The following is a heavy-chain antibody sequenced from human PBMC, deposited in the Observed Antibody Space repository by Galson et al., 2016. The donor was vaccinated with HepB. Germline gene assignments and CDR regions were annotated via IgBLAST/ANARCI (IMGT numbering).Heavy chain of an antibody. Sequence: SETLSLTCTVSGGSVNTDQYHWSWIRQPPGKGLQWLGHTYYGRSTTYNPSLKSRVTISIDTSKNQFSLTLSPVTAADTAVYYCTTYIDGRGGTGYWGKGTLVTFSA. CDR3: TTYIDGRGGTGY. D-gene: IGHD3-16*01. J-gene: IGHJ4*02. CDR2: TYYGRST. V-gene: IGHV4-61*01. CDR1: GGSVNTDQYH.